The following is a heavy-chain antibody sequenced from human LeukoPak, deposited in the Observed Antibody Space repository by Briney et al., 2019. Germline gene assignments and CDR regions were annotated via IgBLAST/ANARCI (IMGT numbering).Heavy chain of an antibody. Sequence: GGSLRLSCAASGFTFSDYYMSWIRQAPGKGLEWVSAISGSGGSTYYADSVKGRFTISRDNSKNTLYLQMNSLRAEDTAVYYCATQLLEDYFDYWGQGTLVTVSS. CDR3: ATQLLEDYFDY. D-gene: IGHD2-2*01. V-gene: IGHV3-23*01. J-gene: IGHJ4*02. CDR1: GFTFSDYY. CDR2: ISGSGGST.